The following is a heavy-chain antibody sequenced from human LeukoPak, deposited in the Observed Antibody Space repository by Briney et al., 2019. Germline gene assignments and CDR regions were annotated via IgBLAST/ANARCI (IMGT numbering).Heavy chain of an antibody. CDR1: GFTFSSYG. CDR2: IWYDGSNK. V-gene: IGHV3-33*01. J-gene: IGHJ4*02. Sequence: GRCLRLSCAASGFTFSSYGMHWVRQVPGKGLEWVAVIWYDGSNKYYADSVKGRFTISRDNSKNTLYLQMNSLRAEDTAVYYCARDRGLHARGPFDYWGQGTLVTVSS. CDR3: ARDRGLHARGPFDY. D-gene: IGHD5-24*01.